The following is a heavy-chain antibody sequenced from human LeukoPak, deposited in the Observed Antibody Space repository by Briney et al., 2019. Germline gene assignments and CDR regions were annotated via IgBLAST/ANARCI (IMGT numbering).Heavy chain of an antibody. V-gene: IGHV4-59*01. Sequence: PSETLSLTCTVSGGSISSYYWSWIRQPPGKGLEWIGYIYYSGSTNYNPSLKSRVTISVDTSKNQFSLKLSSVTAADTAVYYCARVSYDILTGYPAPLFDYWGRGTLVTVSS. D-gene: IGHD3-9*01. CDR3: ARVSYDILTGYPAPLFDY. CDR2: IYYSGST. CDR1: GGSISSYY. J-gene: IGHJ4*02.